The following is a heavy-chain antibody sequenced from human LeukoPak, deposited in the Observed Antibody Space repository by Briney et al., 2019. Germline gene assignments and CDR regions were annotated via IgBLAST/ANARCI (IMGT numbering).Heavy chain of an antibody. J-gene: IGHJ6*04. Sequence: ASVKVSCKASGYTFTGYYMHWVRQAPGQGLEWMGWINPNSGGTNYAQKFQGWVTMTRDTSISTAYMELSRLRSDDTAVYYCARGRIAVAGTGRYYYYGMGVWGKGTTVTVSP. CDR3: ARGRIAVAGTGRYYYYGMGV. D-gene: IGHD6-19*01. CDR2: INPNSGGT. V-gene: IGHV1-2*04. CDR1: GYTFTGYY.